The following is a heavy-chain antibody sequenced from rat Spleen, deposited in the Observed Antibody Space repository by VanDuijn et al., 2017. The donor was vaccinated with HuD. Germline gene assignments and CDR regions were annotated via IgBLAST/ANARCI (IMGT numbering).Heavy chain of an antibody. Sequence: EVHLVESNGGLVQPGRSLKLSCAASGFTFSDYYMAWIRQAPTKSLEWVASVSPSGVSTYYRDSVKGRFTISRDNAKSTLYLQMDSLRSEDTATYYCATTPGRPFAYWGQGTLVTVSS. D-gene: IGHD5-1*01. CDR1: GFTFSDYY. V-gene: IGHV5-27*01. CDR2: VSPSGVST. J-gene: IGHJ3*01. CDR3: ATTPGRPFAY.